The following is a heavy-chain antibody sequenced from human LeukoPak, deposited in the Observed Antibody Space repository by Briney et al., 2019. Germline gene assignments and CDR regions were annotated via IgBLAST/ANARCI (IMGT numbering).Heavy chain of an antibody. D-gene: IGHD1-1*01. CDR3: ARDMSEKYTADY. J-gene: IGHJ4*02. CDR1: GFPFRTHA. Sequence: GRSLRLSCAAYGFPFRTHAMRWVRQAPGKGLEWVAFISFDGNTKYYSDSVRGRFPISRDNSKNTVYLQMNSLRPEDTAVYYCARDMSEKYTADYWGQGTLVTVSS. V-gene: IGHV3-30*01. CDR2: ISFDGNTK.